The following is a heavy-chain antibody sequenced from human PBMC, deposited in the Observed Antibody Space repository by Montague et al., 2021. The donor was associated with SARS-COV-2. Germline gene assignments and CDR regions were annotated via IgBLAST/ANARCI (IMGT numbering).Heavy chain of an antibody. CDR1: GGSISSYY. CDR2: MYYSGST. V-gene: IGHV4-59*13. J-gene: IGHJ4*02. Sequence: SETLSLTCTVSGGSISSYYWSWIRQPPGKGLEWIGYMYYSGSTNYNPYLKSRVTLSVDTSTNQISLKLSSVTAADTAVYYCAGDFDYWGQGTLVTVSS. CDR3: AGDFDY.